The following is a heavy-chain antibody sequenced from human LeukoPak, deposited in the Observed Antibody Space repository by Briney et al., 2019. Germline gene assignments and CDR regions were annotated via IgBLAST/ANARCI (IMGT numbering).Heavy chain of an antibody. Sequence: AASVKVSCKASGYTFTGYYMHWVRQAPGQGLEWMGWINPNTGGTNYAQKFQGRVTMTRDTSISTAYMELSRLRSGDTAVYYCARDIAVAGTGAEYFQHWGQGTLVTVSS. D-gene: IGHD6-19*01. CDR1: GYTFTGYY. J-gene: IGHJ1*01. CDR3: ARDIAVAGTGAEYFQH. CDR2: INPNTGGT. V-gene: IGHV1-2*02.